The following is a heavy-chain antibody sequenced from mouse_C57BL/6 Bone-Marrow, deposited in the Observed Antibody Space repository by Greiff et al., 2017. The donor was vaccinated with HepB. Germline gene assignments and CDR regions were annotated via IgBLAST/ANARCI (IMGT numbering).Heavy chain of an antibody. CDR2: IHPNSGST. J-gene: IGHJ2*01. D-gene: IGHD1-1*01. Sequence: VQLQQPGAELVKPGASVKLSCKASGYTFTSYWMHWVKQRPGQGLEWIGMIHPNSGSTNYNEKFKSKATLTVDKSSSTAYMQLSSLTSEDSAVYYCARDGGATVVATPFDYWGQGTTLTVSS. CDR3: ARDGGATVVATPFDY. V-gene: IGHV1-64*01. CDR1: GYTFTSYW.